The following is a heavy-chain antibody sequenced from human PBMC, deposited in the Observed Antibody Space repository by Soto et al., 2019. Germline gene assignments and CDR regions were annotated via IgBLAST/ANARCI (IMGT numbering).Heavy chain of an antibody. CDR3: ARGGYFDSSNYLAY. Sequence: AASVKVSCKASGYTFTSYGINGVRQAPGRGLEWMGGINPGNGKTKYSQQFQGRVIIDRDTSASTAYMELSSLRPEDTAVYYCARGGYFDSSNYLAYWGLGTLVTVSS. CDR2: INPGNGKT. V-gene: IGHV1-3*01. J-gene: IGHJ4*02. D-gene: IGHD3-22*01. CDR1: GYTFTSYG.